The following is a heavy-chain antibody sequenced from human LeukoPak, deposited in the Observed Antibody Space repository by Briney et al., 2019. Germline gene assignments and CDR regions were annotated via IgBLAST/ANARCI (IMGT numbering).Heavy chain of an antibody. D-gene: IGHD2-15*01. J-gene: IGHJ5*02. CDR1: GYTFTSYD. CDR3: ARGYCSGGSCCSVENWFDP. V-gene: IGHV1-8*01. CDR2: MNPNSGNT. Sequence: ASVKVSCKASGYTFTSYDINWVRQATGQGLEWMGWMNPNSGNTGYAQKFQGRVTMTRNTSISTAYMELSSLRSEDTAVYYCARGYCSGGSCCSVENWFDPWGQGTLVTVSS.